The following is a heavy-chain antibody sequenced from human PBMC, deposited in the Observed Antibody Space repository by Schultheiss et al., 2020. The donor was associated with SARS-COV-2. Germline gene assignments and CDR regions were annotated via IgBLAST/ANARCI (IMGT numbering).Heavy chain of an antibody. CDR2: INHSGST. Sequence: SETLSLTCAVSGGSISSSNWWSWVRQPPGKGLEWIGEINHSGSTNYNPSLKSRVTISVDTSKNQFSLKLSSVTAADTAVYYCARARNSGIDAFDIWGQGTLVTVSS. V-gene: IGHV4-4*02. CDR3: ARARNSGIDAFDI. D-gene: IGHD1-26*01. J-gene: IGHJ3*02. CDR1: GGSISSSNW.